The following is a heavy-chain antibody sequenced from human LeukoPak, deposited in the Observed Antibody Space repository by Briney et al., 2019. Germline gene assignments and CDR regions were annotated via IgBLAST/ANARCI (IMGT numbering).Heavy chain of an antibody. CDR1: GFTFSDYW. CDR3: TTDFFGSGYDLNYFDY. CDR2: IKAKTDGGTA. D-gene: IGHD5-12*01. Sequence: GGSLRLSCTASGFTFSDYWMSWVRQAPGKGLEWVGRIKAKTDGGTADYAAPVKGRFTISRDDSKNTLYLQMNSLKTVDTAVYYCTTDFFGSGYDLNYFDYWGQGTLVTVSS. J-gene: IGHJ4*02. V-gene: IGHV3-15*01.